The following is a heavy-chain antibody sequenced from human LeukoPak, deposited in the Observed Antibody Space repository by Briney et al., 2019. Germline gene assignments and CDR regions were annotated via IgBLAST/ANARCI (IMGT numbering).Heavy chain of an antibody. V-gene: IGHV3-33*06. CDR2: IWYDGSNQ. Sequence: GMSLRLSCAASGFTFRNHGMHWVRQAPGKGLEWVAVIWYDGSNQYYADSVKGRFTISRDNSKNTLWLQMNSLRAEDTAVYYCAQDRGGEQQLIQGFAYWGQGTLVTVSS. CDR3: AQDRGGEQQLIQGFAY. J-gene: IGHJ4*02. D-gene: IGHD6-13*01. CDR1: GFTFRNHG.